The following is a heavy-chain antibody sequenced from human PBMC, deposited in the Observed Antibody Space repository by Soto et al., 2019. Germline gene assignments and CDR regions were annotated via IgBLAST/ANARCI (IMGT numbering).Heavy chain of an antibody. CDR1: GLTFRSYW. V-gene: IGHV3-74*03. CDR2: INTDGSVA. Sequence: EVQLVESGGGLVQPGESLRLSCAASGLTFRSYWMHWVRQAPGKGLVWVSRINTDGSVAMYVDSVKGRFTISRDNAKNTLDLHMNSLRAEDTAVYYCVRDMQLWRLDSWGQGPLVTVSS. D-gene: IGHD2-21*01. CDR3: VRDMQLWRLDS. J-gene: IGHJ4*02.